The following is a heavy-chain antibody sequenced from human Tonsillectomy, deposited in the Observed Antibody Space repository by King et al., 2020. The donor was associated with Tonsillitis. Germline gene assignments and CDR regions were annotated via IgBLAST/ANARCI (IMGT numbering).Heavy chain of an antibody. CDR2: IRSKANSYAT. CDR1: GFTFSGSA. Sequence: VQLVESGGGLVQPGGSLKLSCAASGFTFSGSAMHWVRQASGKGLEWVGRIRSKANSYATAYAASVKGRFTISRDDSKNTAYVQMNSLKTEDTAVYYCTSSPGGAFDIWGHGTMVTVSS. J-gene: IGHJ3*02. V-gene: IGHV3-73*02. D-gene: IGHD3-16*01. CDR3: TSSPGGAFDI.